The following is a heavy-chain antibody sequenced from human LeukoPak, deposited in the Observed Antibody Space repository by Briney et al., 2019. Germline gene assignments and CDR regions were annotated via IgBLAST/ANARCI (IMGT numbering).Heavy chain of an antibody. CDR1: GGSISSYY. D-gene: IGHD6-19*01. V-gene: IGHV4-59*01. CDR2: IYYSGST. J-gene: IGHJ5*02. CDR3: ASSGWYEWFDP. Sequence: SETLSLTCTVSGGSISSYYWSWIRQPPGKGLEWIGYIYYSGSTNYNPSLKSRVTISVDTSKNQFSLKPSSVTAADTAVYYCASSGWYEWFDPWGQGTLVTVSS.